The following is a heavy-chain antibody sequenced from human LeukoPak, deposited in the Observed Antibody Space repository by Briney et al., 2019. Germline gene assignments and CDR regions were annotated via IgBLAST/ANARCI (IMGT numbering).Heavy chain of an antibody. Sequence: TGGSLRLSCAASGFTFSSYAMSWVRQAPGKGLEWVSAISGSGGSTYYADSVKGRFTISRDNAKNSLYLQMNSLRAEDTAVYYCARHRFLEWLLNGPYYYYGMDVWGQGTTVTVSS. J-gene: IGHJ6*02. CDR3: ARHRFLEWLLNGPYYYYGMDV. V-gene: IGHV3-23*01. CDR2: ISGSGGST. CDR1: GFTFSSYA. D-gene: IGHD3-3*01.